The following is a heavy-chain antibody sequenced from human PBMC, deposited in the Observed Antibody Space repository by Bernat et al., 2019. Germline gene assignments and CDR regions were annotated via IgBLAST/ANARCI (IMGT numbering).Heavy chain of an antibody. CDR1: GFTFSSYG. Sequence: QVQLVESGGGVVQPGRSLRLSCAASGFTFSSYGMHWVRQAPGKGLEWVAVIWYDGSNKYYADSLKGRFTISRDNSKNTLYLQMKSLRAEDTAVYYCERDEPDGSGYLDYWGQGTLVTVSS. V-gene: IGHV3-33*01. D-gene: IGHD3-10*01. CDR3: ERDEPDGSGYLDY. CDR2: IWYDGSNK. J-gene: IGHJ4*02.